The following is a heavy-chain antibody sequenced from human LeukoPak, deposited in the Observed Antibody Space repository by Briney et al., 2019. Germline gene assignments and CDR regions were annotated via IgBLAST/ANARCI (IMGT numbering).Heavy chain of an antibody. CDR1: GGSISSGDYY. CDR3: ARERCSSTSCYLDY. D-gene: IGHD2-2*01. CDR2: IYYSGST. J-gene: IGHJ4*02. V-gene: IGHV4-30-4*08. Sequence: PSETLSLTCTVSGGSISSGDYYWSWIRQPPGKGLEWIGYIYYSGSTYYNPSLKSRVTISVDTSKNQFSLKLSSVTAADTAVYYCARERCSSTSCYLDYWGQGTLVTVSS.